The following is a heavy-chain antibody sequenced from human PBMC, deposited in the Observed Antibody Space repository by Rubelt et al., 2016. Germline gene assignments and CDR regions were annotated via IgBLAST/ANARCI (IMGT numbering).Heavy chain of an antibody. Sequence: QVQLVQSGAEVKEPGASIKVSCKTSGYSFKRYAISWVRQAPGQGLEWMGWISTYNGDTRYAQNFQGRVTMTTDTSTSTAYIELRSLRSGDTAVCSCARDPSDTSGFHAYFDYWGQGTLVTVSS. CDR1: GYSFKRYA. CDR2: ISTYNGDT. D-gene: IGHD3-22*01. J-gene: IGHJ4*02. V-gene: IGHV1-18*01. CDR3: ARDPSDTSGFHAYFDY.